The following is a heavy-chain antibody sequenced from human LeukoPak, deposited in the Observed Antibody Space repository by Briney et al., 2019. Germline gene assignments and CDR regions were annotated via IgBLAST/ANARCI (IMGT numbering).Heavy chain of an antibody. CDR2: IYSGGST. V-gene: IGHV3-66*02. J-gene: IGHJ3*02. Sequence: GGSLRLSCAASGFTVSSNYMSWVRQAPGKGLEWVSVIYSGGSTYYADSVKGRFTISRDNSKNTLYLQMNSLRAEDTAVYYCARDMACTSCYIRGAFDIWGQGAMVTVSS. D-gene: IGHD2-2*02. CDR1: GFTVSSNY. CDR3: ARDMACTSCYIRGAFDI.